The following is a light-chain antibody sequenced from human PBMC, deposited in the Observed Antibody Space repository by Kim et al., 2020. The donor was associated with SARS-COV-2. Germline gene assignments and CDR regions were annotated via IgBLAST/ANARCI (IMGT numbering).Light chain of an antibody. J-gene: IGLJ2*01. CDR2: DVI. V-gene: IGLV2-14*03. CDR3: SSYTSGSSCI. CDR1: SSDIGGYNY. Sequence: GQSITISCTGTSSDIGGYNYVSWYQQHPGKAPTLMIYDVINRPSGVSNRFSGSKSGNTASLTISGLQAEDEADYYCSSYTSGSSCIFGGGTQLTVL.